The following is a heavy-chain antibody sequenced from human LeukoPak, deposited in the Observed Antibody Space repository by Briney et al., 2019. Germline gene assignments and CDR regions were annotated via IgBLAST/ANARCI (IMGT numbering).Heavy chain of an antibody. CDR3: ARTTYYYDSSGYDYFDY. J-gene: IGHJ4*02. CDR1: GDSVSSNSAA. D-gene: IGHD3-22*01. V-gene: IGHV6-1*01. CDR2: TYYRSKWYN. Sequence: SQTLSLTCAISGDSVSSNSAAWNWIRQSPSRGLEWLGRTYYRSKWYNDYAVSVKSRININPETSKNQFSLQLNSVTPEDTAVYYCARTTYYYDSSGYDYFDYWGQGTLVTVSS.